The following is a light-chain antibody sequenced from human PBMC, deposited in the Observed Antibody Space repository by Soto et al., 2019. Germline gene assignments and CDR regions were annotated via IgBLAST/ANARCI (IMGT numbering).Light chain of an antibody. V-gene: IGKV3-15*01. CDR1: QSVSSN. CDR3: QQYDKLPWP. CDR2: GAS. Sequence: EIVVTQSPSTLSAYPGERGTLSCMASQSVSSNFAWSQQNPGQAPRLLVYGASTRATGIPARFSGSGSGTEFTLTISSLQSEDFAVYYCQQYDKLPWPFGQVTKV. J-gene: IGKJ1*01.